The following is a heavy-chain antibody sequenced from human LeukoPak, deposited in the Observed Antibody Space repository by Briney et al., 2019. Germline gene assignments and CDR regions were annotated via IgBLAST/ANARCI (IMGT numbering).Heavy chain of an antibody. CDR3: ARHVAFLEWLKSFDI. Sequence: SGTLSLTCAVSGGSISSTNWWSWVRQPPGKGLEWIGEIFQSGRTNYNPSLRSRVTLSVDKSRNQFSLKLSSVTAADTAVYYCARHVAFLEWLKSFDIWGQGTMVTVSS. CDR2: IFQSGRT. CDR1: GGSISSTNW. J-gene: IGHJ3*02. V-gene: IGHV4-4*02. D-gene: IGHD3-3*02.